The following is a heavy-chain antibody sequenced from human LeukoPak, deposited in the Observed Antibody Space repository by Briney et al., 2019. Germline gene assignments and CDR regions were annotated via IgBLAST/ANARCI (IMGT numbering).Heavy chain of an antibody. CDR1: GFTFSGYS. J-gene: IGHJ6*03. CDR3: ARDALVPAAPPYYYYYYYMDV. Sequence: GSLRLSCAASGFTFSGYSMNWVRQAPGKGLEWVSSISSSSSYIYYADSVKGRFTISRDNAKNSLYVQMNSLRAEDTAVYYCARDALVPAAPPYYYYYYYMDVWGKGTTVTVSS. V-gene: IGHV3-21*01. D-gene: IGHD2-2*01. CDR2: ISSSSSYI.